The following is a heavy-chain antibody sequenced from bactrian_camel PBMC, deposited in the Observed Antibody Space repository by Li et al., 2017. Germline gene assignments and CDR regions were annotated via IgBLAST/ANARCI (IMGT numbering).Heavy chain of an antibody. D-gene: IGHD5*01. Sequence: VQLVESGGGSVQAGGSLRLSCAASELSRTNYRLGWFRQAPGKERGGVATIGSDGSAYYVDSVKGRFTISYDNAKNTLYLQMNNLKTEDTAMYIVRPVRPDQLPWGKRAARTTGARGPRSPSP. V-gene: IGHV3S67*01. CDR1: ELSRTNYR. J-gene: IGHJ4*01. CDR2: IGSDGSA. CDR3: RPVRPDQLPWGKRAARTT.